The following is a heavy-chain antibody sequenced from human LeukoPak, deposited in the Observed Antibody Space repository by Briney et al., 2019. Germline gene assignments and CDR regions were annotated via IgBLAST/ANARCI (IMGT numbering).Heavy chain of an antibody. CDR3: AKPTRGSGSFLIEY. CDR2: IWNDGSYK. J-gene: IGHJ4*02. V-gene: IGHV3-33*06. Sequence: PGRSLRLSCAASGFTFSSCGMHWVRQAPGKGLEWVADIWNDGSYKYYADSVKGRFTISRDNSKNTLYLEMNSLRAEDTAVYYCAKPTRGSGSFLIEYWGQGTLVTVSS. D-gene: IGHD1-26*01. CDR1: GFTFSSCG.